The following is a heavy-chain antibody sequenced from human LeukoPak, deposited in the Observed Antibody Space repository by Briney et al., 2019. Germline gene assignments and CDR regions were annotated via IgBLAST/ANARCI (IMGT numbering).Heavy chain of an antibody. V-gene: IGHV1-46*01. D-gene: IGHD5-18*01. Sequence: ASVKVSFKASGYTFTIYYMHWVRQAPGQGLEWMGIINPSGGSTSYAQKFQGRVTMTRDTSTSTVYMELSSLRSEDTAVYYCARGARYGYYYYYGMDVWGQGTTVTVSS. CDR2: INPSGGST. J-gene: IGHJ6*02. CDR1: GYTFTIYY. CDR3: ARGARYGYYYYYGMDV.